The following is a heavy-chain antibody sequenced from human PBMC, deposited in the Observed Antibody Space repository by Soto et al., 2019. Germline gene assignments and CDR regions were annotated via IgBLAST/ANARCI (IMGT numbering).Heavy chain of an antibody. Sequence: SVKVSCKASGVTFSSYAISWVRQAAGQGRERMGGIIPIFGTANQAQKFQCRVTITSEESTSTGYMELSSVRSEDMAVYYCESRDSIAYWGDDCYCHAFAIWG. V-gene: IGHV1-69*13. D-gene: IGHD2-21*01. CDR3: ESRDSIAYWGDDCYCHAFAI. CDR2: IIPIFGTA. J-gene: IGHJ3*02. CDR1: GVTFSSYA.